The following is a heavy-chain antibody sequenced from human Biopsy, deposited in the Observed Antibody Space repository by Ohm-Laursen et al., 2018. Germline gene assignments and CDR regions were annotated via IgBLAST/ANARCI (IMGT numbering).Heavy chain of an antibody. J-gene: IGHJ4*02. Sequence: GSLRLSCTASGFTFFTYWMSWVRQTPGEGLEWVSYISFTGTSSYYADSVKGRFTISRDNAKNSLYLQMNSLRAEDTGIYYCARDLKWGQGTLVTVSS. CDR3: ARDLK. V-gene: IGHV3-48*03. CDR2: ISFTGTSS. CDR1: GFTFFTYW.